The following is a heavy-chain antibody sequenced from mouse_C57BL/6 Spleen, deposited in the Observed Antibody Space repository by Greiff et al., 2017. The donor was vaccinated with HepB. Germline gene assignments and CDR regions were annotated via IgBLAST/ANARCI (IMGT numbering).Heavy chain of an antibody. CDR3: AREYDYDEGAYYAMDY. J-gene: IGHJ4*01. CDR2: IYPRSGNT. D-gene: IGHD2-4*01. Sequence: QVQLQQSGAELARPGASVKLSCKASGYTFTSYGISWVKQRTGQGLEWIGEIYPRSGNTYYNEKFKGKATLTADKSSSTAYMELRSLTSEDSAVYFCAREYDYDEGAYYAMDYWGQGTSVTVSS. CDR1: GYTFTSYG. V-gene: IGHV1-81*01.